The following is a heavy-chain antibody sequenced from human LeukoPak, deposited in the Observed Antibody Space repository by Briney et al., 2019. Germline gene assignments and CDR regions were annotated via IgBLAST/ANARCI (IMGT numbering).Heavy chain of an antibody. D-gene: IGHD3-22*01. J-gene: IGHJ4*02. CDR1: GYTFTSYG. Sequence: ASVKVSCKASGYTFTSYGISWVRQAPGQGLEWMGWISAYNGNTNYAQKLQGRVTMTTDTSTSTAYMELRSLRSDDTAVYYCARDGERYYDSSGYYYWGQGTLVTVSS. V-gene: IGHV1-18*01. CDR3: ARDGERYYDSSGYYY. CDR2: ISAYNGNT.